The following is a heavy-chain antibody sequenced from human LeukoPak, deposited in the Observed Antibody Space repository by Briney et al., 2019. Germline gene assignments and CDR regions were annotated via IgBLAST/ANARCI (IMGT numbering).Heavy chain of an antibody. J-gene: IGHJ4*02. CDR2: IRGSGSGM. CDR1: GFVFSDYS. CDR3: ARDDNWGFDY. D-gene: IGHD7-27*01. V-gene: IGHV3-48*04. Sequence: GGTLRLSCAAFGFVFSDYSMNWVRQAPGKGLEWVANIRGSGSGMGYGSYYGDSVKGRFTISRDNAKPSLYLQMNSLRADDTAVYYCARDDNWGFDYWGQGALVTVSS.